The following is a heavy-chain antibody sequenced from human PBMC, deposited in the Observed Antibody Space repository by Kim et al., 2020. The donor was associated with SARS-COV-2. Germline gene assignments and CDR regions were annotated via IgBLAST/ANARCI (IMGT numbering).Heavy chain of an antibody. Sequence: SETLSLTCTVYGGSFSGYYWSWIRQPPGKGLEWIGEINHSGSTNYNPSLKSRVTISVDTSKNQFSLKLSSVTAADTAVYYCARGLGYCSGGSCYFDYWGQGTLVTFSS. CDR3: ARGLGYCSGGSCYFDY. CDR2: INHSGST. V-gene: IGHV4-34*01. J-gene: IGHJ4*02. CDR1: GGSFSGYY. D-gene: IGHD2-15*01.